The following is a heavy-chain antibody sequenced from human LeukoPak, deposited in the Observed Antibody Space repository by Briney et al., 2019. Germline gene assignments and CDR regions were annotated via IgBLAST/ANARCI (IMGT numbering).Heavy chain of an antibody. Sequence: PSETLSLTCTVSGGSISSSSYFWSWIRQPPGEGLEWIAIIYFGVSTYKSRSLKSRVTTSVDTSQNQFSLKLTAVTAADTAVYYCARYSFPAWRSFDYWGQGTLVTVSP. CDR3: ARYSFPAWRSFDY. J-gene: IGHJ4*02. CDR2: IYFGVST. D-gene: IGHD2-15*01. V-gene: IGHV4-39*01. CDR1: GGSISSSSYF.